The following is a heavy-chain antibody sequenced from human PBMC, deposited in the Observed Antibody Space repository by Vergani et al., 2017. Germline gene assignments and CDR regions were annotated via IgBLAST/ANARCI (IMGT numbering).Heavy chain of an antibody. J-gene: IGHJ4*02. D-gene: IGHD3-22*01. CDR2: INHSGST. Sequence: QVQLQQWGAGLLKPSETLSLTCAVYGGSFSGYYWSWIRQPPGKGLEWIGEINHSGSTNYNPSLKSRVTLSVDTSKNQFSLKLSSVTAADTAVYYCARGYCYDSSGYYYLDSWGQGTLVTVSS. CDR1: GGSFSGYY. CDR3: ARGYCYDSSGYYYLDS. V-gene: IGHV4-34*01.